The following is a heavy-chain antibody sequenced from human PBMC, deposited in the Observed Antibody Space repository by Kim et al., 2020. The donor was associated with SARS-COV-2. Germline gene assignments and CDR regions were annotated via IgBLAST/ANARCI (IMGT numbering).Heavy chain of an antibody. D-gene: IGHD2-15*01. CDR3: ARDGGEGWFDP. V-gene: IGHV4-34*01. Sequence: TNTNPSLKSRVTISVDTSKNQFSLKLSSVTAADTAVYYCARDGGEGWFDPWGQGTLVTVSS. J-gene: IGHJ5*02. CDR2: T.